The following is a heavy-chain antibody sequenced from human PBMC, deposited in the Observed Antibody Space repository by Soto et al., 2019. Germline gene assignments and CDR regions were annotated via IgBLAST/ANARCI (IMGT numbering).Heavy chain of an antibody. J-gene: IGHJ4*02. Sequence: SETLSLTCSVSGGSISGYYWSWIRQTPEKGLEWIGYIYYSGSTNYNPSLKSRVTILIDMSKNQFSLEVTSVTAADTAVYYCAAAPRYWGQGILVTVSS. CDR1: GGSISGYY. V-gene: IGHV4-59*01. CDR2: IYYSGST. D-gene: IGHD2-15*01. CDR3: AAAPRY.